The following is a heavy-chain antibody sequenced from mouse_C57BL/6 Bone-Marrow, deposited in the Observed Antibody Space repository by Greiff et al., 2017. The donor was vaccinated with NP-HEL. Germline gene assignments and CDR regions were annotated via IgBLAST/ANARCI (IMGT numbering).Heavy chain of an antibody. CDR1: GYTFTSYW. V-gene: IGHV1-64*01. Sequence: VQLQQPGAELVKPGASVKLSCKASGYTFTSYWMHWVKQRPGQGLEWIGMIHPNSGSTNYNQKFKGKATLTVDQSSSTAYMQLNSLTSEDSAVYYCARPHYYGSSPFAYWGQGTLVTVSA. CDR2: IHPNSGST. D-gene: IGHD1-1*01. CDR3: ARPHYYGSSPFAY. J-gene: IGHJ3*01.